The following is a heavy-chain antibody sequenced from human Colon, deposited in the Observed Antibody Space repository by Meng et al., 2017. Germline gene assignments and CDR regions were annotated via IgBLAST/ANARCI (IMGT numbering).Heavy chain of an antibody. J-gene: IGHJ6*02. Sequence: GESLKISCAASGITFSTYSMHWVRQAPGKGLEWVASISSSSTYIYYEDSVKGRFIISRDNAKKSLYLQLSSLRAEDTAVYYCARDSSAGRDYYYGMDVWGQGTTVTFSS. CDR2: ISSSSTYI. D-gene: IGHD6-6*01. V-gene: IGHV3-21*03. CDR1: GITFSTYS. CDR3: ARDSSAGRDYYYGMDV.